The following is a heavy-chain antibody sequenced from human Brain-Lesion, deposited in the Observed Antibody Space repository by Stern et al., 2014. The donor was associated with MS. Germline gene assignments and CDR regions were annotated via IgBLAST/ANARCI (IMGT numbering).Heavy chain of an antibody. V-gene: IGHV1-2*02. CDR2: INPKTGGT. CDR1: GYIFTGYY. Sequence: VQLVESGAEVKKPGASVKVSCKTSGYIFTGYYIHWVRQAPGQGLEWMAWINPKTGGTKYAQKFQCRVTMSRDTSISTAYVELSSLTSDDTAVYYCARDQRGITIFGVVTDYYYLGMDVWGQGTTVTVSS. CDR3: ARDQRGITIFGVVTDYYYLGMDV. D-gene: IGHD3-3*01. J-gene: IGHJ6*02.